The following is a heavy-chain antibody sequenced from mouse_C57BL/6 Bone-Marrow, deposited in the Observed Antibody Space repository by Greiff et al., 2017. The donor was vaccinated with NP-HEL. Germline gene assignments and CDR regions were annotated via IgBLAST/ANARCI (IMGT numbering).Heavy chain of an antibody. V-gene: IGHV1-81*01. D-gene: IGHD1-1*01. Sequence: VQLVESGAELARPGASVKLSCKASGYTFTSYGISWVKQRTGQGLEWIGEIYPRSGNTYYNEKFKGKATLTADKSSSTAYMELRSLTSEDSAVYFCAREYGSSPFAYWGQGTLVTVSA. J-gene: IGHJ3*01. CDR3: AREYGSSPFAY. CDR1: GYTFTSYG. CDR2: IYPRSGNT.